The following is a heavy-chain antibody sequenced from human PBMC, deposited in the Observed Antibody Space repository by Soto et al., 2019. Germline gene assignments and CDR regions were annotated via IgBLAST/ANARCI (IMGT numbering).Heavy chain of an antibody. CDR1: GFTFSSYS. Sequence: HPRGSLRLSCAASGFTFSSYSLNWVRQAPGKGLEWVSYITSSGTTVYYADSVRGRFTISRDNAKNSLYLQMNSLRDDDTAVYYCARGSSNWAYYFDFWGQGTLVTVSS. D-gene: IGHD6-13*01. CDR3: ARGSSNWAYYFDF. CDR2: ITSSGTTV. V-gene: IGHV3-48*02. J-gene: IGHJ4*02.